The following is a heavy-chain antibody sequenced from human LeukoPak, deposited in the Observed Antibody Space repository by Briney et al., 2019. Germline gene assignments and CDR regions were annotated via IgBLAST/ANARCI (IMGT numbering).Heavy chain of an antibody. CDR3: KGYCSSTSCSGLDP. CDR2: IIPIFGTA. Sequence: ASVKVSCKASGGTFSSYAISWVRQAPGQGLEWMGGIIPIFGTANYAQKFQGRVTITADKSTSTAYMELSSLRSEDTAVYYCKGYCSSTSCSGLDPWGQGTLVTVSS. V-gene: IGHV1-69*06. D-gene: IGHD2-2*01. CDR1: GGTFSSYA. J-gene: IGHJ5*02.